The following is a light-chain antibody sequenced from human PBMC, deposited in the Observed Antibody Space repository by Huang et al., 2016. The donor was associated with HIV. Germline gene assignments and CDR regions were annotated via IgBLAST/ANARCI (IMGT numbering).Light chain of an antibody. Sequence: VVMTQSPGTLSLSQGERASLSCRASKAASSDFLAWYQHKPGQAPRILIAGPSTRATGVPDRLSVSWSGTDFTLIIDRLEPEDFALYYCQQFGYSPFTFGGGTRLEI. V-gene: IGKV3-20*01. CDR1: KAASSDF. CDR2: GPS. J-gene: IGKJ4*01. CDR3: QQFGYSPFT.